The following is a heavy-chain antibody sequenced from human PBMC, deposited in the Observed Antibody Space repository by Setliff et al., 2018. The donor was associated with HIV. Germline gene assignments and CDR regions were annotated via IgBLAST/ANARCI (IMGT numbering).Heavy chain of an antibody. J-gene: IGHJ3*02. V-gene: IGHV4-61*08. CDR1: GGSISSGGFY. CDR3: ARAMQQQLEAFDI. D-gene: IGHD2-2*01. CDR2: IYYSGST. Sequence: PSETLSLTCTVSGGSISSGGFYWSWIRQHPGKGLEWIGYIYYSGSTNYNPSLNSRITISLDTSKNQFSLNLNSVTAADTALYYCARAMQQQLEAFDIWGQGTMVTVSS.